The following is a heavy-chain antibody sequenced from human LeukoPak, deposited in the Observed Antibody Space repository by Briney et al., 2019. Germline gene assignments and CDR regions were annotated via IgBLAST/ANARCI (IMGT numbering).Heavy chain of an antibody. CDR3: AKDIADYASGSAPCGMDV. CDR1: GFTFSNYA. D-gene: IGHD3-10*01. J-gene: IGHJ6*02. CDR2: ISGSGGST. Sequence: GGSLRLSCAASGFTFSNYAMTLVRQAPGKGLEWVSAISGSGGSTYYAGSVKGRFTISRDNSKNTLYLQTHSLRAEDTAVYYCAKDIADYASGSAPCGMDVWGQGTPVTVSS. V-gene: IGHV3-23*01.